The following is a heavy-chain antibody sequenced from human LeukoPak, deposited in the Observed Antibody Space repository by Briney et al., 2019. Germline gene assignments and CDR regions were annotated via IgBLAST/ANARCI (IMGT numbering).Heavy chain of an antibody. V-gene: IGHV3-23*01. D-gene: IGHD2-2*01. Sequence: GGSLRLSCAASGCTFSSYALSWVRQAPGKGLEWVSAISGTGGSTYYADSVKGRFTISRDNSKNTLYLQMNSLRAEDTAVYYCAKDRCSSTSCYSDSNRFDPWGQGTLVTVSS. J-gene: IGHJ5*02. CDR3: AKDRCSSTSCYSDSNRFDP. CDR1: GCTFSSYA. CDR2: ISGTGGST.